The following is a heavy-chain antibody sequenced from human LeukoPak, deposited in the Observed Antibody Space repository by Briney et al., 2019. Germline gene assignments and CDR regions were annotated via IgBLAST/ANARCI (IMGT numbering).Heavy chain of an antibody. J-gene: IGHJ4*02. V-gene: IGHV3-64D*06. CDR2: ISSNGDTT. CDR3: VKGDYCGGGSCYFLPRGPFEY. CDR1: GFAFNSYA. D-gene: IGHD2-15*01. Sequence: TGGSLRLSCSASGFAFNSYAMHWVRQAPGKGLQYVSGISSNGDTTYYADSVKGRFIVSRDYSKNTLYLQMSGLRPDDTAVYYCVKGDYCGGGSCYFLPRGPFEYWGQGTLVTVSS.